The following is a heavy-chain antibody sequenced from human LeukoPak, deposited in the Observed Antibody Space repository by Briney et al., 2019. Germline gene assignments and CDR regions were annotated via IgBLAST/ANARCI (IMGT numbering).Heavy chain of an antibody. D-gene: IGHD3-22*01. V-gene: IGHV3-23*01. CDR3: ARDGAANYYDSLDY. CDR2: MSGGSDST. CDR1: GFTFTSYG. Sequence: PGGSLRLSCAASGFTFTSYGMSWVRQAPGKGLEWVSGMSGGSDSTYYAASVRGRFTISRDSVKNTLYLLMDSLRAEDTAVYYCARDGAANYYDSLDYWGQGTLVTVSS. J-gene: IGHJ4*02.